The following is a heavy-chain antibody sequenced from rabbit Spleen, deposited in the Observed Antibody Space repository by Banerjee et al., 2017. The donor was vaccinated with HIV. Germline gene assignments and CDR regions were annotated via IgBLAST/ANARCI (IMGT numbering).Heavy chain of an antibody. J-gene: IGHJ4*01. D-gene: IGHD4-1*01. V-gene: IGHV1S45*01. CDR1: GFSFSNKNG. CDR2: IITRSDNT. CDR3: VRGVWNRVWGDL. Sequence: QEQLVESGGGLVQLGRSLKLSCKASGFSFSNKNGVCWVLQAPGKGLEWISCIITRSDNTGYANWANGRFTISKTSSSTVTLQMTSLTAADTATFFCVRGVWNRVWGDLWAPGTSSPS.